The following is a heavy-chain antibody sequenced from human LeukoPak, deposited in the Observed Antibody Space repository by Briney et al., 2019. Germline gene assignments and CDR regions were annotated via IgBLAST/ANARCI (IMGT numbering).Heavy chain of an antibody. V-gene: IGHV6-1*01. CDR1: GDSVFSNRAA. CDR3: ARDSDNSDAFDI. J-gene: IGHJ3*02. Sequence: SQTLSLTCAISGDSVFSNRAAWNWIRQSPSRGLEWLGRTYYRSRWFNHYAVSLKSRITINPDTSKNQFSLQLNSVTPEDTAVYYCARDSDNSDAFDIWGQGTMVTVS. CDR2: TYYRSRWFN. D-gene: IGHD2/OR15-2a*01.